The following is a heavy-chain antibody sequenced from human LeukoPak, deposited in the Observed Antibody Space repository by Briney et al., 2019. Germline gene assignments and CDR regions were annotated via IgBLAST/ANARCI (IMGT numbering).Heavy chain of an antibody. Sequence: ASVKVSCKASGYTFTGYYMHWVRQAPGQGLEWMGWINPNSGGTNYAQKFQGRVTMTRDTSISTAYMELSRLRSDDTVVYYCARERRLDGSGSYYTTETNTLGNWGQGTLVSVSS. CDR1: GYTFTGYY. J-gene: IGHJ4*02. V-gene: IGHV1-2*02. CDR3: ARERRLDGSGSYYTTETNTLGN. D-gene: IGHD3-10*01. CDR2: INPNSGGT.